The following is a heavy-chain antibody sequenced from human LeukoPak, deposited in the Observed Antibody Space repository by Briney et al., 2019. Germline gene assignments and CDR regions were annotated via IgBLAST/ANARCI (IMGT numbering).Heavy chain of an antibody. J-gene: IGHJ5*02. CDR3: ARDFSGWYYNWFDP. V-gene: IGHV3-74*01. CDR1: GFTFNSYW. D-gene: IGHD6-19*01. Sequence: PGGPLRLSCAASGFTFNSYWMHWVRQAPGKGLVWVSRINSDGTGTTYADSVKGRFTISRDNAKNTLYLQMNSLRAEDTAVYYCARDFSGWYYNWFDPWGQGTLVTASS. CDR2: INSDGTGT.